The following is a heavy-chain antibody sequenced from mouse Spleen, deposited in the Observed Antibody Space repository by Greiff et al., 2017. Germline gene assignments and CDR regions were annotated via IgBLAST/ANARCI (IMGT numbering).Heavy chain of an antibody. CDR2: INPSSGYT. D-gene: IGHD2-1*01. CDR3: APCGNHLWYFDY. Sequence: QVQLQQSAAELARPGASVKMSCKASGYTFTSYTMHWVKQRPGQGLEWIGYINPSSGYTEYNQKFKDKTTLTADKSSSTAYMQLSSLTSEDSAVYYCAPCGNHLWYFDYWGQGTTLTVSS. V-gene: IGHV1-4*02. J-gene: IGHJ2*01. CDR1: GYTFTSYT.